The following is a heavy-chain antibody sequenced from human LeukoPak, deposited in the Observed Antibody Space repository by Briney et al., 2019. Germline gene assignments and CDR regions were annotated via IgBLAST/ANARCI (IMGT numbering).Heavy chain of an antibody. CDR2: IYYSGST. D-gene: IGHD2-2*01. V-gene: IGHV4-39*07. CDR1: GGSISSSSYY. CDR3: ARRLCSSTSCWFDP. Sequence: SETLSLTCTVSGGSISSSSYYWGWIRQPPGKGLEWIGSIYYSGSTYYNPSLKSRVTISVDTSKNQFSLKLSSVTAADTAVYYCARRLCSSTSCWFDPWGQGTLVTVSS. J-gene: IGHJ5*02.